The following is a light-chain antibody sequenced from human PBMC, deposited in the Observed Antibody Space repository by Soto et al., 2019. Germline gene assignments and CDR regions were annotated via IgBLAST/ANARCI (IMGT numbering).Light chain of an antibody. CDR1: QSISSY. V-gene: IGKV1-39*01. J-gene: IGKJ1*01. Sequence: TQMTPSPSSLSASVRDRVTITCRASQSISSYLNWYQQKPGKAPKLLIYAASSLQSGVPSRFSGSGSGTDFTLTISCLQSEDFATYYCQQYYSFPWTFGQGTKVDIK. CDR3: QQYYSFPWT. CDR2: AAS.